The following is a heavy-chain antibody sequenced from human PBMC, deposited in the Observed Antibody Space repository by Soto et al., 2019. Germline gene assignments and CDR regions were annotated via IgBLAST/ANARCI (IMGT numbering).Heavy chain of an antibody. D-gene: IGHD3-22*01. J-gene: IGHJ3*02. V-gene: IGHV3-23*01. CDR2: ISGSGGST. CDR3: AKALPYYLDAFDI. Sequence: EVQLLESGGGLVQPGGSLRLSCAASGFTFSSYAMSWVRQAPGKGLEWVSAISGSGGSTYYADSVKGRFTISRDNSKKTLYLEMNSLRAEDTAVYYCAKALPYYLDAFDIWGQGTMVTVSS. CDR1: GFTFSSYA.